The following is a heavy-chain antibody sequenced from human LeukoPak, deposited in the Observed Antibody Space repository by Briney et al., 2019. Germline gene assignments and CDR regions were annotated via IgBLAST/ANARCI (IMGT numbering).Heavy chain of an antibody. CDR3: ATEAYCGGDCYSGFDY. V-gene: IGHV1-24*01. J-gene: IGHJ4*02. CDR1: GYTLTELS. Sequence: ASVKVSCKVSGYTLTELSMHWVRQAPGRGLEWMGGFDPEDGETIYAQKFQGRVTMTEDTSTDTAYMELSSLRSEDTAVYYCATEAYCGGDCYSGFDYWGQGTLVTVSS. D-gene: IGHD2-21*01. CDR2: FDPEDGET.